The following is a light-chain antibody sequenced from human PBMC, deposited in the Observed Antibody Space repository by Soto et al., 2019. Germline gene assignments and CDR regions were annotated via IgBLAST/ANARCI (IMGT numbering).Light chain of an antibody. CDR2: GNN. J-gene: IGLJ1*01. CDR1: SSNIGMNT. Sequence: QSVLTQPPSASGTPGQTITISCSGGSSNIGMNTVNWYEHLPGTAPRLLIYGNNQRPSGVPDRFSGSKSGTSASLAISGLQSEDEGHYYCATWDDSLDVHVFGTGTKVTVL. V-gene: IGLV1-44*01. CDR3: ATWDDSLDVHV.